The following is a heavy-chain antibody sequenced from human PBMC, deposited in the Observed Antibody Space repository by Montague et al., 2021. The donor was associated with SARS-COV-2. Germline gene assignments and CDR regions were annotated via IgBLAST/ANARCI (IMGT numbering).Heavy chain of an antibody. CDR3: ARDLSRYFCEGTSCYSENWFDP. CDR1: GGSINGYY. Sequence: SETLSLTCTVSGGSINGYYWSWIRQSPGKELEWIGYIYHTGSTSYNPSLRSRVTISIETSKNQFSLKMTSVTTADTAVYFCARDLSRYFCEGTSCYSENWFDPWGKGTLVTVSS. D-gene: IGHD2-21*01. V-gene: IGHV4-59*01. J-gene: IGHJ5*02. CDR2: IYHTGST.